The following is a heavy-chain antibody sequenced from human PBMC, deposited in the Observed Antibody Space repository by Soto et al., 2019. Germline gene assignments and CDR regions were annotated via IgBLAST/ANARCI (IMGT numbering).Heavy chain of an antibody. CDR3: AKDINTGTWHWVADS. J-gene: IGHJ4*02. CDR2: VSDDDSKR. CDR1: GFSFSSYG. Sequence: QVQLVESGGGVVQPGRSLRLSCAASGFSFSSYGMHWVRQAPGKGLEWVACVSDDDSKRYHIDSVKGRFTISRDNSKNTLYLEMNGLRAEDTAVYYCAKDINTGTWHWVADSWGQGTLVAVSS. V-gene: IGHV3-30*18. D-gene: IGHD7-27*01.